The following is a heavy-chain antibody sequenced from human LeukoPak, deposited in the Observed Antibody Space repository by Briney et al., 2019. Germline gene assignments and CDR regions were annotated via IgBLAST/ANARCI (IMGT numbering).Heavy chain of an antibody. V-gene: IGHV3-30-3*01. Sequence: GGSLRLSCAASGFTFSTYAMHWVRQAPDKGLEWVAVISYDGSNKYYADSVKGRFTISRDNSKNTLYLQMNSLRAEDTAVYYCARDWRGYCSGGSCYEGDWFDPWGQGTLVTVSS. CDR1: GFTFSTYA. J-gene: IGHJ5*02. D-gene: IGHD2-15*01. CDR3: ARDWRGYCSGGSCYEGDWFDP. CDR2: ISYDGSNK.